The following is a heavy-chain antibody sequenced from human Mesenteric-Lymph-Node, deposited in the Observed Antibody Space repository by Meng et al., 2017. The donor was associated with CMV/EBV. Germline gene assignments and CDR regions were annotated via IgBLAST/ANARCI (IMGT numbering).Heavy chain of an antibody. CDR1: GGTFSGFA. V-gene: IGHV1-69*05. CDR3: ATREYSTSYYFYALDV. D-gene: IGHD6-6*01. J-gene: IGHJ6*02. Sequence: SVKVSCKASGGTFSGFAISWVRQAPGQGLEWMGRIIPIFGSPNYAQKFQGRVTITTDDSTSTVYMELSSLSSDDTAVYYCATREYSTSYYFYALDVWGQGTTVTVSS. CDR2: IIPIFGSP.